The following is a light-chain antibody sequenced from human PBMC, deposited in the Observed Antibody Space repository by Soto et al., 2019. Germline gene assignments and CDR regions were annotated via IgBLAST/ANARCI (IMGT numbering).Light chain of an antibody. CDR3: SSYAGGNNLV. J-gene: IGLJ2*01. Sequence: QSALTQPPSASGSPGQSVAISCTGTSSDVGGYNYVSWYQQHPGIAPKLIIFGVNKRPSGVPDRFSGSKSGNTASLTVSGLQAEDEADYYCSSYAGGNNLVFGGGTQLTVL. CDR2: GVN. CDR1: SSDVGGYNY. V-gene: IGLV2-8*01.